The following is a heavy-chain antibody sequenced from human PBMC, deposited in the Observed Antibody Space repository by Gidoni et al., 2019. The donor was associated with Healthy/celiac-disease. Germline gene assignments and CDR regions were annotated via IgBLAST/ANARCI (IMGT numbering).Heavy chain of an antibody. V-gene: IGHV4-39*01. CDR3: VAGNLYYYGMDV. J-gene: IGHJ6*02. Sequence: QLQLQESGPGLVKPSETLSLTCTVSGGSISSSNYYWGWIRQPPGKGLEWIGSIYYSGSTYYNPSLKSRVTISVDTSKNQFSLKLSSVTAADTAVYYCVAGNLYYYGMDVWGQGTTVTVSS. CDR1: GGSISSSNYY. CDR2: IYYSGST. D-gene: IGHD6-13*01.